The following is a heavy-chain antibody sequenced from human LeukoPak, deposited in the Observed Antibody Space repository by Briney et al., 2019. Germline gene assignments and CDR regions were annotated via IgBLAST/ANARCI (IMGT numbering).Heavy chain of an antibody. Sequence: PGESLRLSCAASGFTFSNAWMSWVRQAPGRRLEWVGRIKRKGDDGTIDYAAPVKGRLSISRDDSKNTLYLQMNSLKSEDTAVYYCTAGTGRSDFDYWGQGTLVTVSS. V-gene: IGHV3-15*01. J-gene: IGHJ4*02. CDR1: GFTFSNAW. D-gene: IGHD3/OR15-3a*01. CDR3: TAGTGRSDFDY. CDR2: IKRKGDDGTI.